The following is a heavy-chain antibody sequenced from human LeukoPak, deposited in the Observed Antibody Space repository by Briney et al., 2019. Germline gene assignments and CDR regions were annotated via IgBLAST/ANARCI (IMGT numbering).Heavy chain of an antibody. CDR3: ARGPNDYGDAFDI. V-gene: IGHV3-7*04. J-gene: IGHJ3*02. D-gene: IGHD4-17*01. Sequence: GGSLRLSCAASGFTVSSNYMSWVRQAPGKGLEWVANIKQDGSEQFYLDSVKGRFTISRDNAKNALYLQMHSLRVEDTAVYYCARGPNDYGDAFDIWGQGTMVTVSS. CDR2: IKQDGSEQ. CDR1: GFTVSSNY.